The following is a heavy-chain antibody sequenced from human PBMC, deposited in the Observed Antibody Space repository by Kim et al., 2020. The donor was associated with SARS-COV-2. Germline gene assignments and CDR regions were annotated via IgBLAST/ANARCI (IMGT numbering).Heavy chain of an antibody. CDR3: ARDGGDGYYYYGMDV. Sequence: PSHQSRVTISVDTSKNQFSLKLSSVTAADTAVYYCARDGGDGYYYYGMDVWGQGTTVTVSS. V-gene: IGHV4-59*01. J-gene: IGHJ6*02. D-gene: IGHD2-21*01.